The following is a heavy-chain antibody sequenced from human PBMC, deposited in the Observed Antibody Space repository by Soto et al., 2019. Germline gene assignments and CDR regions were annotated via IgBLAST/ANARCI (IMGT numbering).Heavy chain of an antibody. V-gene: IGHV2-5*02. J-gene: IGHJ4*02. CDR3: AHVYWAASGTRYYFDY. CDR2: IYWDDDK. Sequence: QITLKESGPTLVKPTQTLTLTCTFSGFSFSTDGMGVGWIRQPPGKALEWLAHIYWDDDKRFSPSLKSRLTITKDGSRNQVVLTLTNMDPADTGTYYCAHVYWAASGTRYYFDYWGQGTLVTVSS. CDR1: GFSFSTDGMG. D-gene: IGHD1-7*01.